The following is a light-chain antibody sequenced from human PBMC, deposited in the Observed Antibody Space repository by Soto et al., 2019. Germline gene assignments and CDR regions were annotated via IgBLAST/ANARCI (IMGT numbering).Light chain of an antibody. CDR3: TSYTRTSSTTYV. J-gene: IGLJ1*01. V-gene: IGLV2-14*01. Sequence: QSALTQPASGSGSPGQSITISCTGTSSDVGGYNYVSWYQQHPGKAPKLMIYDVSNRPSGVSNRFSGSKSGNTASLTISGLQAEDEAGYYCTSYTRTSSTTYVFGTGTKVTVL. CDR2: DVS. CDR1: SSDVGGYNY.